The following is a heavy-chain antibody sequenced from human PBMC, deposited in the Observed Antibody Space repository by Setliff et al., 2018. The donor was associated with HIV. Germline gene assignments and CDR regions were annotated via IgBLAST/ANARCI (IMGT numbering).Heavy chain of an antibody. CDR2: ILSTGERT. J-gene: IGHJ4*02. CDR3: AKELAASGLGYFDS. CDR1: GLTDTYNY. Sequence: LGGSLRLSCAASGLTDTYNYMSWVRQAPGEGLEWVSAILSTGERTFYADSVKGRFTISRDNSKNTVYLQMNSLRAEDTAEYYCAKELAASGLGYFDSWGRGILVTVSS. V-gene: IGHV3-23*01. D-gene: IGHD3-22*01.